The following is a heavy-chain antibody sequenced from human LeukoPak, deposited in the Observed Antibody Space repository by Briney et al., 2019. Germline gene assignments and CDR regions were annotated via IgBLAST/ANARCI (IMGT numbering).Heavy chain of an antibody. Sequence: GSLRLSCAASGFTFSSYEMNWVRQAPGKGLEWVSYISSSGSTIYYADSVKGRFTISRDNAKNSLYLQMNSLRAEDTAVYYCARGGQWLATPFDYWGQGTLVTVSS. CDR3: ARGGQWLATPFDY. J-gene: IGHJ4*02. CDR2: ISSSGSTI. V-gene: IGHV3-48*03. D-gene: IGHD6-19*01. CDR1: GFTFSSYE.